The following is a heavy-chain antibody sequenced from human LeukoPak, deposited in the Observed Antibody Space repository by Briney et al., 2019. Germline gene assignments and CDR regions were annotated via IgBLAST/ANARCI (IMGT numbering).Heavy chain of an antibody. CDR3: AKAIYYYDSNPDY. D-gene: IGHD3-22*01. CDR2: ISGSGGST. Sequence: PGGSLRLSCAASGFTFSSYGVTWVRQAPGKGLEWGSGISGSGGSTYYADSVKGRFTISRDNSKNTLYLQMNSLRAEDTAVYYCAKAIYYYDSNPDYWGQGTLVTVSS. V-gene: IGHV3-23*01. J-gene: IGHJ4*02. CDR1: GFTFSSYG.